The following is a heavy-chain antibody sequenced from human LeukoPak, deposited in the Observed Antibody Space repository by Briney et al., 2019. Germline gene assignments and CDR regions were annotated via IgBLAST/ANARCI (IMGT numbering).Heavy chain of an antibody. J-gene: IGHJ4*02. V-gene: IGHV3-30*18. D-gene: IGHD5-18*01. CDR3: AKDSGGYSYGYFDY. CDR1: GFTFSSYG. CDR2: ISYDGSNK. Sequence: GALRLSCAASGFTFSSYGMHWVRQAPGKGLEWVAVISYDGSNKYYADSVKGRFTISRDNSKNTLYLQMNSLRAEDTAVYYCAKDSGGYSYGYFDYWGQGTLVTVSS.